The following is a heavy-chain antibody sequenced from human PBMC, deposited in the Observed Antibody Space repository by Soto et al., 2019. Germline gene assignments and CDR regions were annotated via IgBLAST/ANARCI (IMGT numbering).Heavy chain of an antibody. J-gene: IGHJ4*02. Sequence: QLQLHESGPGLVKTSETLSLTCTVSGASVSSTNYYWAWIRQPPGKGLEWIGSTYYTGSTYYNPSLKSRVSMTVDTSKNYFSLKLSSVIAADTAFHYSTRHKWLVNTVTSSLPGWGQGTLVTVSS. CDR1: GASVSSTNYY. CDR2: TYYTGST. D-gene: IGHD4-17*01. CDR3: TRHKWLVNTVTSSLPG. V-gene: IGHV4-39*01.